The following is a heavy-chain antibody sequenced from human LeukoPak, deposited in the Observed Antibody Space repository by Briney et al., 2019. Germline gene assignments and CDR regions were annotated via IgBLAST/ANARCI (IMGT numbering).Heavy chain of an antibody. CDR1: GGSISSYY. CDR2: IYYSGST. D-gene: IGHD6-13*01. Sequence: PSETLSLACTVSGGSISSYYWSWIRQPPGKGLEWIGYIYYSGSTNYNPSLKSRVTISVDTSKNQFSLKLSSVTAADTAVYYCARVPTYSSSWLLDDAFDIWGQGTMVTVSS. V-gene: IGHV4-59*01. J-gene: IGHJ3*02. CDR3: ARVPTYSSSWLLDDAFDI.